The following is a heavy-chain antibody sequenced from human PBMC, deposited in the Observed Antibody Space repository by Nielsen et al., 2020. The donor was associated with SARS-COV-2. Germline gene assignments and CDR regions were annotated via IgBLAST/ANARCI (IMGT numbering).Heavy chain of an antibody. Sequence: GESLKISCAASGFTFNSYSMNWVRQAPGKGLEWVSAISGSGGSTYYADSVKGRFTISRDNSKNTLYLQMNSLRAEDTAVYYCAKNNWGVYYYDSSGYYYVGGAFDIWGQGTMVTVSS. J-gene: IGHJ3*02. CDR3: AKNNWGVYYYDSSGYYYVGGAFDI. D-gene: IGHD3-22*01. CDR1: GFTFNSYS. V-gene: IGHV3-23*01. CDR2: ISGSGGST.